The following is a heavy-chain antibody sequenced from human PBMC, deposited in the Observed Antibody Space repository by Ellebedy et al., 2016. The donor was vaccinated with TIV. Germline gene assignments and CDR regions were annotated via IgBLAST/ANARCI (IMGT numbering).Heavy chain of an antibody. CDR1: GYIFTSYW. CDR2: IHPGDSDT. J-gene: IGHJ2*01. Sequence: PGRSLRLSCKGSGYIFTSYWIGWVRQMPGKGLEWMTIIHPGDSDTRYSPSFQGQVTISADKSNSIMYLQWSSLKASDSAMYYCARRGYDWYFDLWGRGTLVTVSS. D-gene: IGHD5-18*01. CDR3: ARRGYDWYFDL. V-gene: IGHV5-51*01.